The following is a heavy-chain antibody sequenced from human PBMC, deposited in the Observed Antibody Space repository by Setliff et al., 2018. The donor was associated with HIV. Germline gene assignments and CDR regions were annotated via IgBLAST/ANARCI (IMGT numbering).Heavy chain of an antibody. D-gene: IGHD3-10*01. V-gene: IGHV3-30*02. CDR1: GFTFSHYG. J-gene: IGHJ5*02. Sequence: QAGGSLRLSCVVSGFTFSHYGMHWVRQAPGKGLEWVTFIASDVSKTHIADSVKGRFTISRDNSKNMLYLQMNSLSADDTAVYYCTRDPTPKELWFFSGYYSDPWGQGTLVTVSS. CDR2: IASDVSKT. CDR3: TRDPTPKELWFFSGYYSDP.